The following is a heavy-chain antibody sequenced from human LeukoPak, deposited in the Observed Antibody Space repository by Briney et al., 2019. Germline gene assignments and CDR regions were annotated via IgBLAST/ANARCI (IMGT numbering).Heavy chain of an antibody. CDR3: ARDRSSRPNLDY. D-gene: IGHD6-13*01. CDR2: INPNSGGT. J-gene: IGHJ4*02. Sequence: ASVKVSCKASGYTFTGYYMHWVRQAPGQGLEWMGWINPNSGGTNYAQKFQGRVTMTRDTSISTAYMELSRLRSDDTAEYYCARDRSSRPNLDYWGQGTLVTVSS. V-gene: IGHV1-2*02. CDR1: GYTFTGYY.